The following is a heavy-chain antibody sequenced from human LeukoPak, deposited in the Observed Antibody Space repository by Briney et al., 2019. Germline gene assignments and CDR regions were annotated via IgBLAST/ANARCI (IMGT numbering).Heavy chain of an antibody. D-gene: IGHD5-18*01. CDR3: AREVWIQLWYGFDY. J-gene: IGHJ4*02. CDR1: GYTFTGYY. CDR2: INPNSGGT. Sequence: ASVQVSCKASGYTFTGYYMHWVRQAPGQGLEWMGWINPNSGGTNYAQKFQGRVTMTRDTSISTAYMELSRLRSDDTAVYYCAREVWIQLWYGFDYWDQGTLATVTS. V-gene: IGHV1-2*02.